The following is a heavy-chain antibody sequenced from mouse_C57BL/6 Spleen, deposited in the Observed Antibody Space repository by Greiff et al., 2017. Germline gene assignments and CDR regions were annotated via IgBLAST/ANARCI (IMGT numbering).Heavy chain of an antibody. CDR2: IDPSDSYT. Sequence: QVQLQQPGAELVMPGASVKLSCKASGYTFTSYWMHWVKQRPGQGLEWIGEIDPSDSYTNYNQKFKGKSTLTVDKSSSTAYMQLSSLTSEDSAVYYCAIGGYGGSSSWFAYWGQGTLVTVSA. D-gene: IGHD1-1*01. V-gene: IGHV1-69*01. CDR1: GYTFTSYW. CDR3: AIGGYGGSSSWFAY. J-gene: IGHJ3*01.